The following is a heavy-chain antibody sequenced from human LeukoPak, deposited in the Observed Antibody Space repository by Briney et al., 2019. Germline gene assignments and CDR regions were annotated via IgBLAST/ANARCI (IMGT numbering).Heavy chain of an antibody. J-gene: IGHJ4*02. Sequence: ASVKVSCKASGYTFTSYYMHWVRQAPGQGLEWMGWINPNSGGTNYAQKFQGRVTMTRDTSISTAYMELSRLRSDDTAVYYCARAGDYVWGSYGDYWGQGTLVTVSS. V-gene: IGHV1-2*02. CDR3: ARAGDYVWGSYGDY. CDR2: INPNSGGT. CDR1: GYTFTSYY. D-gene: IGHD3-16*01.